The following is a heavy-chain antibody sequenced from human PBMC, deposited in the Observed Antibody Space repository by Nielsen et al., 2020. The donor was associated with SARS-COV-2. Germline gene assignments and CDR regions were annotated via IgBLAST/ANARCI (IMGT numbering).Heavy chain of an antibody. Sequence: GSLRLSCTVSGYSISSGYYWGWIRQPPGKGLEWIGSIYHSGSTYYNPSLKSRVTISVDTSKNQFSLKLSSVTAVDTAVYYCARTMTTVTRTFDYWGQGTLVTVSS. V-gene: IGHV4-38-2*02. D-gene: IGHD4-17*01. CDR1: GYSISSGYY. J-gene: IGHJ4*02. CDR3: ARTMTTVTRTFDY. CDR2: IYHSGST.